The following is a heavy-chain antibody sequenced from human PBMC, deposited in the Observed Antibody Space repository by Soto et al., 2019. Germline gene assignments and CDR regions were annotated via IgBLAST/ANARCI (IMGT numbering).Heavy chain of an antibody. D-gene: IGHD6-19*01. CDR1: GGSISSSSYY. CDR2: IYYSGST. V-gene: IGHV4-39*01. J-gene: IGHJ4*02. Sequence: QLQLQESGPGLVKPSETLSLTCTVSGGSISSSSYYWGWIRQPPGKGLEWIGSIYYSGSTYYNPSLKSRVTISVDTSKNQFSLKLSSVTAADTAVYYCARAIAVAGGFDYWGQGTLVTVSS. CDR3: ARAIAVAGGFDY.